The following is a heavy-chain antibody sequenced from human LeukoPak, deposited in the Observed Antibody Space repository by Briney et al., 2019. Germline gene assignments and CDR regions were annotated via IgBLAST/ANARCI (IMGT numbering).Heavy chain of an antibody. D-gene: IGHD2-21*02. CDR2: INPSGGST. CDR3: TVVVTAISPNAFDI. CDR1: GYTFTSDY. J-gene: IGHJ3*02. V-gene: IGHV1-46*04. Sequence: GASVKVSFKSSGYTFTSDYMNWVRQAPGQGLEWLGIINPSGGSTSYAQKLQGRVTMTRDTSTSTVYMELSSLRPEDTAVYYCTVVVTAISPNAFDIWGQGTMVTVSS.